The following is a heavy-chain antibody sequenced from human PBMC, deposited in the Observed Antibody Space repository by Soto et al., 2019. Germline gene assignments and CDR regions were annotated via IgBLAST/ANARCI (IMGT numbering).Heavy chain of an antibody. J-gene: IGHJ4*02. V-gene: IGHV3-74*01. CDR2: VNPDGWTP. CDR1: GFTFGSHW. D-gene: IGHD3-10*01. Sequence: EVLLVESGGGLVQPGGSLRLSCAASGFTFGSHWMHWVRRAPGHGLVWVARVNPDGWTPNYADSVKGRFTISRDNSKNMLFLQMRSLRAEDTAVYYCARDGAPFDYWGQGTLVTVSS. CDR3: ARDGAPFDY.